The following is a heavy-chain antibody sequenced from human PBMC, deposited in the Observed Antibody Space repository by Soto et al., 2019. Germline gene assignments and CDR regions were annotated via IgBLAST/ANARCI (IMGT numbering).Heavy chain of an antibody. J-gene: IGHJ3*02. CDR3: ARGVGGTTEIIDAFDI. CDR1: GYTFTSYA. Sequence: QVQLVQSGAEVKKPGASVKVSCKASGYTFTSYAMHWVRQAPGQRLEWMGWINAGNGNTKYSQKFRGRVTITRDTSASTADMELSSLRSADTAVYYCARGVGGTTEIIDAFDIWGQGTMVTVSS. V-gene: IGHV1-3*01. CDR2: INAGNGNT. D-gene: IGHD4-17*01.